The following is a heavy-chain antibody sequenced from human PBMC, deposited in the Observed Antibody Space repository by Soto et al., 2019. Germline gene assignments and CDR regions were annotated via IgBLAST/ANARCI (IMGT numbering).Heavy chain of an antibody. V-gene: IGHV4-31*03. CDR1: GGSISSGGYY. CDR2: IYYSGST. J-gene: IGHJ5*02. Sequence: SETLSLTCTVSGGSISSGGYYWSWIRQHPGKGLEWIGYIYYSGSTYYNPSLKSRVTISVDTSKNQFSLKLSSVTAADTAVYYCARDSHPYCGGDCPLYNWFDPWSQGTLVTGSS. D-gene: IGHD2-21*02. CDR3: ARDSHPYCGGDCPLYNWFDP.